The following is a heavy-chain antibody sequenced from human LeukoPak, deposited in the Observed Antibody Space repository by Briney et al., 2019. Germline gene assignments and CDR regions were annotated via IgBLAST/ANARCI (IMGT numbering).Heavy chain of an antibody. CDR1: GFIFSNAW. D-gene: IGHD6-19*01. CDR2: ISSTGITT. V-gene: IGHV3-11*01. Sequence: PGGSLRLSCAASGFIFSNAWMSWIRQAPGKGLEWVSYISSTGITTYYADSVKGRFTISRDNAKNSLYLQMNSLRAEDTAVYYCARAGSGWYHYYYYMDVWGKGTTVTISS. J-gene: IGHJ6*03. CDR3: ARAGSGWYHYYYYMDV.